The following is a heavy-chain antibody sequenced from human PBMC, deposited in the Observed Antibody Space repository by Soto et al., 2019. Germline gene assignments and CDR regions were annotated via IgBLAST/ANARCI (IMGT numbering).Heavy chain of an antibody. V-gene: IGHV3-23*01. CDR2: ITYTGDTT. CDR1: GFDFSAYA. D-gene: IGHD4-17*01. CDR3: AKDWPGTSSVTSDY. Sequence: GGSLRLSCEASGFDFSAYAMTWVRQAPGKGLEWVSGITYTGDTTYYADSVKGRFTISRDNFKNTVYLQLNSLRPDDTAMYYCAKDWPGTSSVTSDYWGQGTLVTVSS. J-gene: IGHJ4*02.